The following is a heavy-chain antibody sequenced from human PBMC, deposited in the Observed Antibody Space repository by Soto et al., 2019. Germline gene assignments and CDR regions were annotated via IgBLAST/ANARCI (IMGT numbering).Heavy chain of an antibody. V-gene: IGHV3-30-3*01. CDR3: ARDRYSSTSHFLDY. D-gene: IGHD6-6*01. J-gene: IGHJ4*02. CDR2: ISYDGSNK. Sequence: GGSLRLCCAASGFTFSSYAMHWVRQAPGEGLEWVAIISYDGSNKYYADSVKGRFTISRDNSKNTLYLQINSLRAEDTAVYYCARDRYSSTSHFLDYWGQGNLVTVSS. CDR1: GFTFSSYA.